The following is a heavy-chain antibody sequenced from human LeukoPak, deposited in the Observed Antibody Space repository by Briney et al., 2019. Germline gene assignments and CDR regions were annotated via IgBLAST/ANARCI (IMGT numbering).Heavy chain of an antibody. CDR2: INPNSGGT. D-gene: IGHD3-3*01. J-gene: IGHJ6*02. Sequence: GASVKVSRKASGYTFTGYYMHWVRQAPGQRLEWMGWINPNSGGTNYAQKFQGRVTMTRDTSISTAYMELSRLRSDDTAVYYCARGPITIFGVVKYYYYYGMDVWGQGTTVTVSS. V-gene: IGHV1-2*02. CDR1: GYTFTGYY. CDR3: ARGPITIFGVVKYYYYYGMDV.